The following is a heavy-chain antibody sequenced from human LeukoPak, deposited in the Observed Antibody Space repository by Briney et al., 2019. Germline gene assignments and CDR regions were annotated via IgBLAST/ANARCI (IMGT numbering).Heavy chain of an antibody. D-gene: IGHD4-17*01. J-gene: IGHJ4*02. CDR2: IIPGLDKA. V-gene: IGHV1-69*04. Sequence: SVKVSCKASVDTFSNNAISWVRHAPGQGLEWMGRIIPGLDKASYAQNFQGRVTITADTSTSTAYMELSSLRSEDTAVYYCARDRYGDYLMRRYFDYWGPGTLVTVSS. CDR3: ARDRYGDYLMRRYFDY. CDR1: VDTFSNNA.